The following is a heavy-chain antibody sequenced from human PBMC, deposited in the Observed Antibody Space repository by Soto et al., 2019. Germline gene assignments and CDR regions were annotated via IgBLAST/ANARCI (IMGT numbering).Heavy chain of an antibody. D-gene: IGHD7-27*01. CDR2: ISSSSSYT. CDR3: ARDLWGGPPQGGSLTDAFDI. V-gene: IGHV3-11*06. CDR1: GFTFSDYY. J-gene: IGHJ3*02. Sequence: GGSLRLSCAASGFTFSDYYMSWIRQAPGKGLEWVSYISSSSSYTNYADSVKGRFTISRDNAKNSLYLQMNSLRAEDTAVYYCARDLWGGPPQGGSLTDAFDIWGQGTMVTVSS.